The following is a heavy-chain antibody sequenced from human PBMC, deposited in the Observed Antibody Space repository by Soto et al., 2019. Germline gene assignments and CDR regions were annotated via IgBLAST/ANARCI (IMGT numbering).Heavy chain of an antibody. CDR1: GGSISSGIYY. D-gene: IGHD3-22*01. Sequence: PSETLSLTCSVSGGSISSGIYYWTWIRQHPGKGLEWLGYIDYSGSTYYIPSLRSRVSISRDTSKNQFSLKLSSVTAADTAVYYCARDYYDSSGQPLFYGMDVWGQGTTVTVSS. CDR2: IDYSGST. V-gene: IGHV4-31*03. CDR3: ARDYYDSSGQPLFYGMDV. J-gene: IGHJ6*02.